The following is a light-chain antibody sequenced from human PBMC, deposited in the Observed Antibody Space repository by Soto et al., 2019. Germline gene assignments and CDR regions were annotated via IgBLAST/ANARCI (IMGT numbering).Light chain of an antibody. Sequence: DIQMTQSPSSLSASVGDRVTITCRASQSISIYLNWYQHKPGRAPNLLIYTTSSLQSGVPSRFSGSGSGTDFTLTISSLQPEDFATYYCQQSYSTPYTFGQGTRLEIK. CDR3: QQSYSTPYT. J-gene: IGKJ2*01. CDR2: TTS. CDR1: QSISIY. V-gene: IGKV1-39*01.